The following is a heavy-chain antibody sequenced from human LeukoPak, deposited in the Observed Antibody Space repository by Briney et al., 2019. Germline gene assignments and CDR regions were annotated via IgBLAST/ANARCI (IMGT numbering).Heavy chain of an antibody. CDR1: GGSISSSNW. V-gene: IGHV4-4*02. CDR2: IYYSGST. CDR3: ARAEYYFDY. J-gene: IGHJ4*02. Sequence: PSETLSLTCAVSGGSISSSNWWSWVRQPPGKGLEWIGYIYYSGSTNYNPSLKSRVTISVDTSKNQFSLKLSSVTAADTAVYYCARAEYYFDYWGQGTLVTVSS.